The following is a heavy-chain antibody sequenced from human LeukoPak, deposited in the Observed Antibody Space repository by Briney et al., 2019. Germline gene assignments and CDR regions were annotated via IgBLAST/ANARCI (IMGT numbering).Heavy chain of an antibody. CDR1: GFPFKTYD. Sequence: GGSLRLSCEASGFPFKTYDMAWVRQAPGKGLEWVAGIDWEGGRTGFAESVKGRFTISRDTVRNFLYLQVNSLRAEDTALYFCAREGGPLTGVLDAFDLWGQGTMVVVSS. D-gene: IGHD2-8*02. J-gene: IGHJ3*01. CDR3: AREGGPLTGVLDAFDL. CDR2: IDWEGGRT. V-gene: IGHV3-20*04.